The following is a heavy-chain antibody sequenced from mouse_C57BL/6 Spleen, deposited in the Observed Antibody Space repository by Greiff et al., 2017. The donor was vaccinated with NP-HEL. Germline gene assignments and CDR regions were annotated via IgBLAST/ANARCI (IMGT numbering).Heavy chain of an antibody. CDR2: INPSSGYT. V-gene: IGHV1-4*01. Sequence: VQLQQSGAELARPGASVKMSCKASGYTFTSYTMHWVKQRPGQGLEWIGYINPSSGYTKYNQKFKAKATLTADKSSSTANMQLSSLTSEDSAVYYCARHYGRSLYFDVWGTRTTVTVSS. CDR1: GYTFTSYT. CDR3: ARHYGRSLYFDV. J-gene: IGHJ1*03. D-gene: IGHD1-1*01.